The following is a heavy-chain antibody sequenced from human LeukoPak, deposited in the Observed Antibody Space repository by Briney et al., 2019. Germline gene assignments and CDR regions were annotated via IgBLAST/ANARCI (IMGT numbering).Heavy chain of an antibody. CDR2: ISYDGSNK. CDR3: ARDRGSDGDLNFDY. Sequence: GRSLRLSCAASGLTFSSYAMHWVRQAPGKGLEWVAVISYDGSNKYYADSVKGRFTISRDNSKNTLYLQMNSLRAEDTAVYYCARDRGSDGDLNFDYWGQGTLVTVSS. V-gene: IGHV3-30*04. CDR1: GLTFSSYA. D-gene: IGHD4-17*01. J-gene: IGHJ4*02.